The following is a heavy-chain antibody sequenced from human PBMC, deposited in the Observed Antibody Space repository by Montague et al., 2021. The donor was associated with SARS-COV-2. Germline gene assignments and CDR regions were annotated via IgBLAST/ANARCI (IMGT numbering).Heavy chain of an antibody. CDR2: VNSGGST. CDR1: GASFSGNY. J-gene: IGHJ4*03. V-gene: IGHV4-34*01. CDR3: ARSHYGDFFDF. D-gene: IGHD4-17*01. Sequence: SETLSLTCTVSGASFSGNYWTWLRQSPGKGLEWMGEVNSGGSTNYNPPYKSRVAISADTSKNQFSLSLRSLTAADTATYFCARSHYGDFFDFWGHGTQVTVSS.